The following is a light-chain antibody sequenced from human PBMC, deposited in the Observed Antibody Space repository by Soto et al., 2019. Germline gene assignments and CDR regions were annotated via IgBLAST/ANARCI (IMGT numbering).Light chain of an antibody. CDR1: QGIRNF. CDR2: AAS. Sequence: DIQMTQSPTSLSASVGDRVTITCRASQGIRNFVAWYQQKPGKAPKLLIYAASTLQSGVPSRFSGSGSGTDLPLTLNSPQAGNFATYSCQKYSSVPVFGPGTKVEIK. CDR3: QKYSSVPV. J-gene: IGKJ3*01. V-gene: IGKV1-27*01.